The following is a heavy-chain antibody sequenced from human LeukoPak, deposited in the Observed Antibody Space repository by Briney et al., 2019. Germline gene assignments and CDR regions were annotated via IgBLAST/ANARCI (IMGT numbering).Heavy chain of an antibody. D-gene: IGHD5-18*01. Sequence: PGGSLRLSCAASGFTFSNYAMHWVRQAPGKGLEWVAVISYDGSNKYYADSVKGRFTISRDNSKNTLYLQLNSLRSEDTAVYYCTRDRAVDTAMEGAFDIWGQGTMVTVSS. CDR3: TRDRAVDTAMEGAFDI. V-gene: IGHV3-30-3*01. CDR2: ISYDGSNK. CDR1: GFTFSNYA. J-gene: IGHJ3*02.